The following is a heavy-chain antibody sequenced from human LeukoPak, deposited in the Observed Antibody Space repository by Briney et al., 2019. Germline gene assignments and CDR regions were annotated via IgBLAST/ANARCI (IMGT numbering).Heavy chain of an antibody. V-gene: IGHV3-73*01. CDR2: IRSKGKNYAT. J-gene: IGHJ4*02. D-gene: IGHD3-22*01. Sequence: GGSPRHSCAASGFTFSGSALHWVRQASGKGLEWVGRIRSKGKNYATTYSASVKGRFTISRDDSRNTAYLQLKSLKTEDTAMYYCTVNCYYDSSYYYYYDYWGQGILVTVSS. CDR3: TVNCYYDSSYYYYYDY. CDR1: GFTFSGSA.